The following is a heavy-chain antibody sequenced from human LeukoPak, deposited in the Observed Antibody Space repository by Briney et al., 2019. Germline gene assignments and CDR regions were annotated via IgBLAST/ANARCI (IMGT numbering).Heavy chain of an antibody. CDR2: IYYSGST. D-gene: IGHD3-3*01. CDR1: GGSISSSSYY. Sequence: PSETLSLTRTVSGGSISSSSYYWGWIRQPPGKGLEWIGSIYYSGSTYYNPSLKSRVTISVDTSKNQFSLKLSSVTAADTAVYYCARVNLLFGVVQGFDYWGQGTLVTVSS. CDR3: ARVNLLFGVVQGFDY. J-gene: IGHJ4*02. V-gene: IGHV4-39*07.